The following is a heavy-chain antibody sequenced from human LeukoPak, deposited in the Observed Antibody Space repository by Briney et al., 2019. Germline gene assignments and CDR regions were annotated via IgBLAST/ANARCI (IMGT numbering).Heavy chain of an antibody. D-gene: IGHD3-3*01. Sequence: GGSLTLSCAASGFTFSSCAMSWVRQAPGEGLEWVSAISGSGDDTYYADSVKGRFTISRDSSKNTLYLQMNSLRAEDSAVYYCAKSPTYYDFFAGFDYWGQGTLVTVSS. CDR2: ISGSGDDT. V-gene: IGHV3-23*01. CDR1: GFTFSSCA. J-gene: IGHJ4*02. CDR3: AKSPTYYDFFAGFDY.